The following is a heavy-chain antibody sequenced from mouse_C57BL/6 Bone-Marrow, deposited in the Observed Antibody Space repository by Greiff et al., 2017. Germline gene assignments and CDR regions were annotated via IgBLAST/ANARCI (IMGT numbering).Heavy chain of an antibody. Sequence: EVQLQQSGAELVKPGASVKLSCTASGFNINDYSMHWVKQRTEQGLEWIGRFDPEDGGNKYAPKFQGQATITADKSSTTAYLQLSSLTSEDTAVYYCASPLYDGYYSYAMDYWGPGTSVTVSS. CDR1: GFNINDYS. J-gene: IGHJ4*01. CDR2: FDPEDGGN. D-gene: IGHD2-3*01. CDR3: ASPLYDGYYSYAMDY. V-gene: IGHV14-2*01.